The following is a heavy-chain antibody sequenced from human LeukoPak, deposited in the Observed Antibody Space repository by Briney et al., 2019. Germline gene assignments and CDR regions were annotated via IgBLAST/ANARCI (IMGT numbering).Heavy chain of an antibody. V-gene: IGHV1-2*02. J-gene: IGHJ4*02. Sequence: GAVKVSCKASGYTLTGYYMHWVRQAPGQGLEWMGWIITNSGVTNYAQKFQGRVTMTRDTSISTAYMELSRLRSDDTAVYYRARAGYSSSWNDYWGQGTLVT. CDR1: GYTLTGYY. D-gene: IGHD6-13*01. CDR2: IITNSGVT. CDR3: ARAGYSSSWNDY.